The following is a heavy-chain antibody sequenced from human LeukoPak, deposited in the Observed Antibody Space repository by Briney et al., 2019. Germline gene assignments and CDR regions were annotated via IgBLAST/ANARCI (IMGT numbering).Heavy chain of an antibody. CDR2: ISYDGNKK. Sequence: GGSLRLSCAASEFTFSTYAMHWVRQAPGKGLEWVAFISYDGNKKDYADSVKGRFTISRDNSKNTVFLQMNSLRAEDTAVYYCAKDSSNWAVDYWGQGTLVTVSS. D-gene: IGHD7-27*01. CDR1: EFTFSTYA. J-gene: IGHJ4*02. CDR3: AKDSSNWAVDY. V-gene: IGHV3-30*04.